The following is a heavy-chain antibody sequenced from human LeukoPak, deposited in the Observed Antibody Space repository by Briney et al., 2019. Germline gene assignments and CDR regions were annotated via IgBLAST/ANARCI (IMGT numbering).Heavy chain of an antibody. CDR3: ARDWGGSYTNAFDI. J-gene: IGHJ3*02. CDR2: IIPIFGTA. V-gene: IGHV1-69*13. D-gene: IGHD1-26*01. CDR1: GGTFSSYA. Sequence: ASVKVSCKASGGTFSSYAISWVRQAPGQGLEWMGGIIPIFGTANYAQKFQGRVTITADESTSTAYMELSSLRSEDTAVYYCARDWGGSYTNAFDIWGQGTMVTVS.